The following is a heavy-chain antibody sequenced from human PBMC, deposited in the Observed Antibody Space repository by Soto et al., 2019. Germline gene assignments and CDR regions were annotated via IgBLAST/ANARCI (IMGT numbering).Heavy chain of an antibody. CDR1: GGSFSGYY. Sequence: SSETLSLTCAVYGGSFSGYYWSWIRQPPGKGLEWIGEINHSGSTNYNPSLKSRVTISVDTSKNQFSLKLSSVTAADTAVYYCASRAAGGYSYGGRNGGFDYWGQGTLVTVSS. V-gene: IGHV4-34*01. CDR2: INHSGST. CDR3: ASRAAGGYSYGGRNGGFDY. J-gene: IGHJ4*02. D-gene: IGHD5-18*01.